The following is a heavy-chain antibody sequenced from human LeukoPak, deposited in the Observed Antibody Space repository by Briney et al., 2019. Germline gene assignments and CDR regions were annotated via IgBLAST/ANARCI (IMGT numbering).Heavy chain of an antibody. V-gene: IGHV1-69*05. CDR2: IIPIFGTA. J-gene: IGHJ4*02. Sequence: ASVKVSSTASGGTFTSYAISWVRQAPGQGLEWMGGIIPIFGTANYAQKFQGRVTITTDESTSTAYMELSSLRSEDTAVYYCAAQYYYDSSGYRFDYWGQGTLVTVSS. D-gene: IGHD3-22*01. CDR3: AAQYYYDSSGYRFDY. CDR1: GGTFTSYA.